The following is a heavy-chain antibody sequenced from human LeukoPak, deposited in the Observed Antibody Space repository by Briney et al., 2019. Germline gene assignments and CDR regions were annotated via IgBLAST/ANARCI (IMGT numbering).Heavy chain of an antibody. CDR2: IKEDGSGK. CDR1: GFSFSTYW. D-gene: IGHD3-9*01. V-gene: IGHV3-7*01. J-gene: IGHJ4*02. CDR3: ARDRGFDNFDY. Sequence: GGSLRLSCAASGFSFSTYWMSWVRQAPGKGLEWVANIKEDGSGKNYVDSVKGRFTIARDNAKNYVYLQMKSLRAEDTAVYYCARDRGFDNFDYWGQGTLVTVSS.